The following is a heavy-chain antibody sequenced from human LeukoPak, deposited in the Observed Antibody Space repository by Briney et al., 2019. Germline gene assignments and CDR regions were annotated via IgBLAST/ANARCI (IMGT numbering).Heavy chain of an antibody. CDR2: IYYSGST. Sequence: SQTLSLTCTVSGVSISSGDYYWSWLRQPPGKGLEWIGYIYYSGSTYYNPSLKSRVTISVDTSKNQFSLKLSSVTAADTAVYYCARDRGGPDAFDIWGQGTMVTVSS. CDR1: GVSISSGDYY. J-gene: IGHJ3*02. V-gene: IGHV4-30-4*01. D-gene: IGHD2-15*01. CDR3: ARDRGGPDAFDI.